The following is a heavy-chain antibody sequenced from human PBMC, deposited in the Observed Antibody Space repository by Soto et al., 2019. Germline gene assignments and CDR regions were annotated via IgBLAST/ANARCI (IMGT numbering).Heavy chain of an antibody. Sequence: SETLSLTCTVSGGSVSSSSYYWGWVRQPPGKGLEWIGSVYYSGSTYYNPSLESRVTISVDKSKNQFSLKLMSLSAADTAVYYCARWGRDIVVGMVAFDIWGQGTMVTVSS. V-gene: IGHV4-39*01. CDR1: GGSVSSSSYY. D-gene: IGHD2-2*01. CDR3: ARWGRDIVVGMVAFDI. J-gene: IGHJ3*02. CDR2: VYYSGST.